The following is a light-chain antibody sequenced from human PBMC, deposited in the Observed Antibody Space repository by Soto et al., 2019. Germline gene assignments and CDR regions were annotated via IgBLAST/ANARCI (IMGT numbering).Light chain of an antibody. Sequence: EIVLIQSPATLSFSPGEGATLSCRASQSVSNSLAWYQQNPGQAPRLLIYDASKRATGIPARFSGSGSGTDFTLTISSLEPEDFAVYYCQQRSNWPLTFGGGTKVEIK. CDR1: QSVSNS. J-gene: IGKJ4*01. CDR2: DAS. V-gene: IGKV3-11*01. CDR3: QQRSNWPLT.